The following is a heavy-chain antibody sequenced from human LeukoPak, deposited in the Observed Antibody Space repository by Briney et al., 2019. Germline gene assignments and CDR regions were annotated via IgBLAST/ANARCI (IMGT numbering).Heavy chain of an antibody. CDR3: ARGLGLDY. J-gene: IGHJ4*02. CDR1: GYSLNAYY. D-gene: IGHD4-11*01. Sequence: ASVKVSCKASGYSLNAYYMHWVRQAPGQGLEWMGWINPSSGGTKYAQKFQGRVTMARDTSISTTYMELSRLTSDDTALYYCARGLGLDYWGQETPVTVSS. CDR2: INPSSGGT. V-gene: IGHV1-2*02.